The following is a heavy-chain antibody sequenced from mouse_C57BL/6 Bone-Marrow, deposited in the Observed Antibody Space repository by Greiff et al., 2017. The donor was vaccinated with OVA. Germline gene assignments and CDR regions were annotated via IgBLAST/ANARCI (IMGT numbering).Heavy chain of an antibody. CDR1: GYSITSGYY. J-gene: IGHJ3*01. D-gene: IGHD1-1*01. Sequence: EVKLQESGPGLVKPSQSLSLTCSVTGYSITSGYYWNWIRQFPGNKLEWMGYISYDGSNNYNPSLKNRISITRDTSKNQFFLKLNSVTTEDTATDYCHYYGSSYRFAYWGQGTLVTVSA. V-gene: IGHV3-6*01. CDR3: HYYGSSYRFAY. CDR2: ISYDGSN.